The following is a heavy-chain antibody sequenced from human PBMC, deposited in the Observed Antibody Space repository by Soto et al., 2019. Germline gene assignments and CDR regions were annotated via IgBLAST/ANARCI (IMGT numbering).Heavy chain of an antibody. CDR1: GFVFDEYA. Sequence: EVQLVQSGGGLVQPGRSLRLSCAASGFVFDEYAMYWVRQAPGKGLEWVASISLDSKTIVYADSVRGRLTISRDNAQSSLFLQMNSLRIEDTAFYYCAKGGSFDPWGQGTLVTVS. CDR3: AKGGSFDP. D-gene: IGHD3-10*01. J-gene: IGHJ5*02. CDR2: ISLDSKTI. V-gene: IGHV3-9*01.